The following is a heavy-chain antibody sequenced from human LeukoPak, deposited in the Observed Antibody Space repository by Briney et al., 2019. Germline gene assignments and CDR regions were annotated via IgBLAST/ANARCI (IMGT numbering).Heavy chain of an antibody. V-gene: IGHV4-31*03. CDR1: GGSISSSSYY. D-gene: IGHD3-22*01. CDR3: ARAYYYDSSGQSFQH. CDR2: IYYSGST. Sequence: SETLSLTCTVSGGSISSSSYYWGWIRQHPGKGLEWIGYIYYSGSTYYNPSLKSRVTISVDTSKNQFSLELSSVTAADTAVYYCARAYYYDSSGQSFQHWGQGTLVTVSS. J-gene: IGHJ1*01.